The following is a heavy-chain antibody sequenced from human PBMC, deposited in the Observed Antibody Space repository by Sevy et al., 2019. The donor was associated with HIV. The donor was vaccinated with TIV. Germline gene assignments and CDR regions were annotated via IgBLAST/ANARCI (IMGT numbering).Heavy chain of an antibody. V-gene: IGHV4-38-2*01. CDR1: DYSISSGYY. CDR2: IYHSGRT. Sequence: SETLSLTCAVSDYSISSGYYWGWIRQPPGKGLEWIGNIYHSGRTYNNPSLKSRVTMSVDTSKNQFSLKLSSVTAADTAVYYCARGDYYVTSGYTYYFDYWGQGTLVTVSS. D-gene: IGHD3-22*01. CDR3: ARGDYYVTSGYTYYFDY. J-gene: IGHJ4*02.